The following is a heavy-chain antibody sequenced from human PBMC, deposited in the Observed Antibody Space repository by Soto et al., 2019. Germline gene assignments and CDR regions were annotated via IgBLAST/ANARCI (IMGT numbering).Heavy chain of an antibody. CDR1: GGSISSSSYY. CDR3: ARYQLLREWCGFDP. D-gene: IGHD2-2*01. J-gene: IGHJ5*02. CDR2: IYYSGST. V-gene: IGHV4-39*01. Sequence: QLQLQESGPGLVKPSETLSLTCTVSGGSISSSSYYWGWIRQPPGKGLEWIGSIYYSGSTYYNPSLKSRVTISVDTSKNQFSLKLSSVTAADTAVYYCARYQLLREWCGFDPWGQGTLVTVSS.